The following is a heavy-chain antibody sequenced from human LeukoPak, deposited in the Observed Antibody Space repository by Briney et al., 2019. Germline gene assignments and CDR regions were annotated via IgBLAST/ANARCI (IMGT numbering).Heavy chain of an antibody. D-gene: IGHD6-13*01. V-gene: IGHV4-59*08. Sequence: PSETLSLTCTVSGGSISSYYWSWIRQPPGKGLEWIGYIYYSGSTNYNPSLKSRVTISVDTSKNQFSLKLSSVTAADTAVYYCAIRYSSSWYSDGFDIWGQGTMVTVSS. J-gene: IGHJ3*02. CDR1: GGSISSYY. CDR3: AIRYSSSWYSDGFDI. CDR2: IYYSGST.